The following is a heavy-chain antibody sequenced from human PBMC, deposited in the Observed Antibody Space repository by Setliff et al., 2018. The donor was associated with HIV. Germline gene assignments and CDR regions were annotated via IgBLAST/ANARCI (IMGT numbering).Heavy chain of an antibody. V-gene: IGHV4-31*03. J-gene: IGHJ3*02. Sequence: SETLSLTCTVSGGSISSGGYYWSWIRQHPGKGLECIGYIYYSGSTSYNPSLKSRVTISVDTSKNQFSLKLKSLTAADTAMYYCARGVWSGYYPDAFDIWGQGTMVTVSS. CDR1: GGSISSGGYY. CDR2: IYYSGST. CDR3: ARGVWSGYYPDAFDI. D-gene: IGHD3-3*01.